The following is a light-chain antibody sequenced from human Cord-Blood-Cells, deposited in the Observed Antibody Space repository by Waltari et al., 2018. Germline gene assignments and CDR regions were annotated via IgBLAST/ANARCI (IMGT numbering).Light chain of an antibody. CDR3: QQYNNWPPLT. CDR2: GAS. CDR1: QSVSSN. V-gene: IGKV3-15*01. J-gene: IGKJ4*01. Sequence: EIVTTQSSATLSVSTGERATLSCRASQSVSSNLAWYQQKPGQAPRLLIYGASTRATGIPARFSGSGSGTEFTLTISSLQSEDFAVYYCQQYNNWPPLTFGGGTKVEIK.